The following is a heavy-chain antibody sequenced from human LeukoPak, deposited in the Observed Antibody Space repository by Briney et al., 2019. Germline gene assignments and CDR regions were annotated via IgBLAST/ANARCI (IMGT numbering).Heavy chain of an antibody. Sequence: KPSETLSLTCTVSSGSISSYYWSWIRQPPGKGLEWIGYIYYSGSTNYNPSLKSRVTISVDTSKNQFSLKLSSVTAADTAVYYCAREIRAFDIWGQGTMVTVSS. CDR3: AREIRAFDI. CDR1: SGSISSYY. CDR2: IYYSGST. V-gene: IGHV4-59*01. J-gene: IGHJ3*02.